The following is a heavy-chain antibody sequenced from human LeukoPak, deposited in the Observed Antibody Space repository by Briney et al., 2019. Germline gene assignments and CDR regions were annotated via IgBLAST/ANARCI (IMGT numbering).Heavy chain of an antibody. J-gene: IGHJ4*02. CDR3: ARRYCSGGSCFAGGYFDY. CDR2: ISYDGSDK. V-gene: IGHV3-30-3*01. CDR1: RFTFNNYP. Sequence: HPGGSLTLFCAASRFTFNNYPMHWLRQAPGKGLEWVAVISYDGSDKYYADSVKGRFTVSRDNSKNTLYLQMNSLRAEDTAVYYCARRYCSGGSCFAGGYFDYWGQGTLVTVSS. D-gene: IGHD2-15*01.